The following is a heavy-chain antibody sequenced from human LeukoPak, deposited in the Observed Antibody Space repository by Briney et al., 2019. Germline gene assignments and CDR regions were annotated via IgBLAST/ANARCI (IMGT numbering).Heavy chain of an antibody. CDR2: IKQDGSEK. D-gene: IGHD3-3*01. Sequence: GGSLRLSCAASGFTFSSYWMSWVRQAPGKGLEWVANIKQDGSEKYYVDSVKGRFTISRDNAKNSLYLQMNSLRAEDTAVYYCARDQYDFWSGYLGYWGQGTLVTVSS. V-gene: IGHV3-7*01. J-gene: IGHJ4*02. CDR1: GFTFSSYW. CDR3: ARDQYDFWSGYLGY.